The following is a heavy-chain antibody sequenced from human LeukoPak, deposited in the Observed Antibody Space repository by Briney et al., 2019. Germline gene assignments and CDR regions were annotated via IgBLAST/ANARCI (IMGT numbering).Heavy chain of an antibody. V-gene: IGHV4-34*01. CDR2: INHSVST. J-gene: IGHJ4*02. Sequence: SETLSLTCAVFGGSFSGYYWRWIRQPPGKGLGWFGEINHSVSTNYNPPLKGRVTISVDTSKNQFSLKLSSVTAADTAVYYCARRSYNSPLRYWGQGTLVTVSS. CDR3: ARRSYNSPLRY. CDR1: GGSFSGYY. D-gene: IGHD3-10*01.